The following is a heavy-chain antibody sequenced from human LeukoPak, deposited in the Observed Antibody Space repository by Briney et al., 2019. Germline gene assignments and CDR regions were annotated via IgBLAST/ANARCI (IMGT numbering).Heavy chain of an antibody. CDR1: GGTFSSYA. Sequence: SVRVSCKASGGTFSSYAISWVRQAPGQGLEWMGGIIPIFGTANYAQKFQGRVTITADESTSTAYMELSSLRSEDTAVYYCATYYYDSSGYYSFDYWGQGTLVTVSS. J-gene: IGHJ4*02. CDR2: IIPIFGTA. V-gene: IGHV1-69*13. CDR3: ATYYYDSSGYYSFDY. D-gene: IGHD3-22*01.